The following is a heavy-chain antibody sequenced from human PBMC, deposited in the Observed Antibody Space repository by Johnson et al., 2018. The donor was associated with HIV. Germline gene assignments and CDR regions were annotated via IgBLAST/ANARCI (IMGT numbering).Heavy chain of an antibody. Sequence: VQLVESGGGVVRPGGSLRLSCAASGFTFDDYGMSWVRQAPGKGLEWVSGIKGDGSATDYADSVKGRFTISRDNAKNTLYMQMNSLRAEDTAVYYCASSLSSRSHDAFDMWGQGTMVTVSS. J-gene: IGHJ3*02. V-gene: IGHV3-20*04. CDR2: IKGDGSAT. D-gene: IGHD6-13*01. CDR1: GFTFDDYG. CDR3: ASSLSSRSHDAFDM.